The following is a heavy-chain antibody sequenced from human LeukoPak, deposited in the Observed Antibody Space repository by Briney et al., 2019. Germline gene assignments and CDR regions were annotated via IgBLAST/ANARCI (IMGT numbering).Heavy chain of an antibody. CDR3: ASGDGYLQPY. J-gene: IGHJ4*02. D-gene: IGHD2-21*01. CDR1: GFIFSSYW. V-gene: IGHV3-53*01. Sequence: GGSLRLSCAASGFIFSSYWMHWVRQAPGKGLEWVSIIHYDGKIRYAGSVGGRFTIYRDDSENTLFLQMNSLRVDDTAVYFCASGDGYLQPYWGQGTLVTVSS. CDR2: IHYDGKI.